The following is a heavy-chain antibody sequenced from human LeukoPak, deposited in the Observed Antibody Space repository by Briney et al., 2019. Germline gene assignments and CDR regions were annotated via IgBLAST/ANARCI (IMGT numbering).Heavy chain of an antibody. Sequence: SETLSLTCTVSGGSISSFYWSWIRQPPGKGLEWIGYIYSSGNTNYTPSPKSRVTISVDTSKNQFSLKLTSVTAADTAVYYCARGGVLLGIDYWGQGTLVTISS. CDR1: GGSISSFY. J-gene: IGHJ4*02. CDR3: ARGGVLLGIDY. V-gene: IGHV4-59*01. D-gene: IGHD2-8*02. CDR2: IYSSGNT.